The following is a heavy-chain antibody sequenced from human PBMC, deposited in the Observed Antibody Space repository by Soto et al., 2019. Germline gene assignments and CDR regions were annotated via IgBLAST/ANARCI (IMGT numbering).Heavy chain of an antibody. V-gene: IGHV3-11*05. CDR3: ARATRDSSGYWNYFDY. CDR1: GFIFSDYH. CDR2: ISGSSSYS. J-gene: IGHJ4*01. D-gene: IGHD3-22*01. Sequence: QVQLVESGGGLVKPGGSLRLSCAASGFIFSDYHMSWVRQAPGRGLECVSYISGSSSYSNDADSVKGRFTISRDNAKNSLFLQMNSLRAEDTAVYYCARATRDSSGYWNYFDYWGQGTQVTVSS.